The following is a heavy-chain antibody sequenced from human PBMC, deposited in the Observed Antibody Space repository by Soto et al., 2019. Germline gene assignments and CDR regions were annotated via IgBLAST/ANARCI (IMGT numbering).Heavy chain of an antibody. Sequence: ASVKVSCKASGYTFTSYAMHCVRQAPGQRLEWMGWINAGNGNTKYSQKFQGRVTITRDTSASTAYMELSSLRSEDTAVYYCARDVEYRLFDPWGQGTLVTVSS. V-gene: IGHV1-3*01. D-gene: IGHD6-6*01. CDR1: GYTFTSYA. CDR2: INAGNGNT. CDR3: ARDVEYRLFDP. J-gene: IGHJ5*02.